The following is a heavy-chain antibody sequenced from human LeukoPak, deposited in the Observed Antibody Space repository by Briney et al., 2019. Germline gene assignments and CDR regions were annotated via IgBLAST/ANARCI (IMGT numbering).Heavy chain of an antibody. CDR2: INHSGST. CDR3: ASFRIAARRRSYFDY. Sequence: PSETLSLTCAVYGGSFSGYYWSWIRQPPGKGLEWIGEINHSGSTNYNPSLKSRVTISVDTSKNQFSLKLSSVTAADTAVYYCASFRIAARRRSYFDYWGQGTLVTVSS. V-gene: IGHV4-34*01. CDR1: GGSFSGYY. D-gene: IGHD6-6*01. J-gene: IGHJ4*02.